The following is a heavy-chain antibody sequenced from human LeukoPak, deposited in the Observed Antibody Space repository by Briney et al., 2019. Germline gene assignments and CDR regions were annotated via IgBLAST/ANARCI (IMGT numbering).Heavy chain of an antibody. CDR2: ISGSGGST. D-gene: IGHD3-9*01. J-gene: IGHJ1*01. CDR1: GFTLSSYA. Sequence: GGSLRLSCAASGFTLSSYAMSWVRQAPGKGLEWVSAISGSGGSTYYADSVKGRFTISRGNSKNTLYLQMNSLRAEDTAVYYCATYLGRYFDWLYFQHWGQGTLVTVSS. CDR3: ATYLGRYFDWLYFQH. V-gene: IGHV3-23*01.